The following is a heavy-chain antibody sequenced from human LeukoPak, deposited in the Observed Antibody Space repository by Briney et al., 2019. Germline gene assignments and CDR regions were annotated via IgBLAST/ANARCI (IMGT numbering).Heavy chain of an antibody. CDR2: ISGGGGTT. CDR3: AKGQMVRAAKYAFDI. D-gene: IGHD3-10*01. J-gene: IGHJ3*02. Sequence: GGSLSLLCAASGFIFSSYAISWVRQAPGKGLELVSDISGGGGTTYYADSVKGQFTISRDNSQNTLYLQMNSLRAEDTAVYYCAKGQMVRAAKYAFDIWGQGTMVTVSS. CDR1: GFIFSSYA. V-gene: IGHV3-23*01.